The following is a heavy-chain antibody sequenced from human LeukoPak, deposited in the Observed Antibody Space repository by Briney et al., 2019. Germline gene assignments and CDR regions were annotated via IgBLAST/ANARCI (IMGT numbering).Heavy chain of an antibody. J-gene: IGHJ4*02. D-gene: IGHD6-13*01. CDR3: ARGSADSSSWYRSYDY. V-gene: IGHV1-18*01. Sequence: ASVKVSCKASGYTFTSYGISWVRQAPGQGLEWMGWISAYNGNTNYAQKLQGRVTMTTDTSTSTAYMELRSLRSDDTAVYYCARGSADSSSWYRSYDYWGQGTLVTVSS. CDR1: GYTFTSYG. CDR2: ISAYNGNT.